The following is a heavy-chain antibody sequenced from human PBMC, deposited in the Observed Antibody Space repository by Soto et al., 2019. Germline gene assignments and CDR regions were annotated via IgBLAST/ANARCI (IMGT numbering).Heavy chain of an antibody. CDR3: AKDGAGCSGGSCYYYYGMDV. CDR2: ISYDGSNK. V-gene: IGHV3-30*18. CDR1: GFTFSSYG. J-gene: IGHJ6*02. D-gene: IGHD2-15*01. Sequence: GGSLRLSCAASGFTFSSYGMHWVRQAPGKGLEWVAVISYDGSNKYYADSVKGRFTISRDNSKNTLYLQMNSLRAEDTAVYYCAKDGAGCSGGSCYYYYGMDVWGQGTTVTVSS.